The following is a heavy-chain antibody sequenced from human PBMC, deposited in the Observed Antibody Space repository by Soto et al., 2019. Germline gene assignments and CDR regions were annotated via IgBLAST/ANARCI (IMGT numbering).Heavy chain of an antibody. CDR1: GFPFSGYI. Sequence: LILSCTASGFPFSGYIMNCVRRAPGKGLEGSARSTSDGGGTFYADSVKGRFTISRANSKNTLYLQMDNLRAEDTALYYCAKDRGGSGWPAFDCWGQGTQVTVSS. CDR2: STSDGGGT. D-gene: IGHD6-25*01. J-gene: IGHJ4*02. V-gene: IGHV3-23*01. CDR3: AKDRGGSGWPAFDC.